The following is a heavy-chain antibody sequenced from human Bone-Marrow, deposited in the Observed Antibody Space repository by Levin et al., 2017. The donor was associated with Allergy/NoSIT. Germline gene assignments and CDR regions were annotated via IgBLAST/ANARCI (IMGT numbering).Heavy chain of an antibody. J-gene: IGHJ4*02. CDR1: GFTVSNNY. V-gene: IGHV3-66*01. Sequence: GGSLRLSCAASGFTVSNNYMRWVRQPPGKGLEWVSLIYSAGSTYYADSVKGRFTISRNKSTNTLYLQMNRLRAEETAVYYCARGGDYGNYWGQGTLVTVSS. CDR3: ARGGDYGNY. D-gene: IGHD4/OR15-4a*01. CDR2: IYSAGST.